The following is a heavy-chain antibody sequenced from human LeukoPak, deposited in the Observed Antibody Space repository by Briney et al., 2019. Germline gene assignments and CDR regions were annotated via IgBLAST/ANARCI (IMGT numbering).Heavy chain of an antibody. CDR3: ARSKAHLSTSWYGNWFDP. CDR1: GASISSGDYH. V-gene: IGHV4-30-4*01. Sequence: SQTLSLTCTVSGASISSGDYHWNWIRQPPGKGLEWIGFIHDSGSTYYNPSLKSRVSISRDMSKNQLSLMLSSVTAADTAVYYCARSKAHLSTSWYGNWFDPWGQGTLVTVSS. D-gene: IGHD2-2*01. J-gene: IGHJ5*02. CDR2: IHDSGST.